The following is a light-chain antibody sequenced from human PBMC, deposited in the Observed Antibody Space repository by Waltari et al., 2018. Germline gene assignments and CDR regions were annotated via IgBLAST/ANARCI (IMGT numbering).Light chain of an antibody. Sequence: IVMTQSPATLSVSPGERATLSCRASQSVSSTLAWYQQKPGQAPRLLIYGASTRAAGIPARFSGSGSGTEFTLTISSLQSEDLAVYYCQRYNTWPPLFTFGPGTKVDIK. CDR3: QRYNTWPPLFT. J-gene: IGKJ3*01. V-gene: IGKV3-15*01. CDR2: GAS. CDR1: QSVSST.